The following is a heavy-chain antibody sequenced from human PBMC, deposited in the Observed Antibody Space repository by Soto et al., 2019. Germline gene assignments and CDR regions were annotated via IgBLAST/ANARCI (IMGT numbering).Heavy chain of an antibody. D-gene: IGHD3-22*01. CDR3: AQCPYDTTGRLFRYLQH. CDR1: GGTCNSDA. V-gene: IGHV3-23*01. Sequence: PGGARRLCWAASGGTCNSDAMSWVRQAPGKGLEWGSAISGSGGGTYYADSVGGRFTISRDNTNNPLYLQMSSLRAEDTAVYYCAQCPYDTTGRLFRYLQHWGQGT. CDR2: ISGSGGGT. J-gene: IGHJ1*01.